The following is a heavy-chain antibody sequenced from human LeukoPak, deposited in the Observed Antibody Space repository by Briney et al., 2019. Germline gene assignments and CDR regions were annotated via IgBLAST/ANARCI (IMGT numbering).Heavy chain of an antibody. CDR2: ISSNSSYI. Sequence: PGGSLRLSCAASGFTFSSYSMNWVRQAPGKGLEWVSSISSNSSYIYYADSVKGRFTISRDNAKNSLYLQMNSLRAEDTAVYYCARDRSSYSPYYYMDVWGKGTTVTVSS. CDR1: GFTFSSYS. D-gene: IGHD4-11*01. V-gene: IGHV3-21*01. CDR3: ARDRSSYSPYYYMDV. J-gene: IGHJ6*03.